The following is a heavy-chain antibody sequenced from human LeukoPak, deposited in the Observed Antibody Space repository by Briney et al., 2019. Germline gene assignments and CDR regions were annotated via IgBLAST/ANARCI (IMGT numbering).Heavy chain of an antibody. Sequence: PGGSLRLSCAASGFTFSSYSMHWVRQAPGKGLVWVSRITTDGSTTCYADSVKGRFTISRDNAKNTLYLQMNSLRAEDTAVYYCARGYYDSSGYRASMDVWGQGTTVTVSS. J-gene: IGHJ6*02. D-gene: IGHD3-22*01. CDR3: ARGYYDSSGYRASMDV. V-gene: IGHV3-74*01. CDR2: ITTDGSTT. CDR1: GFTFSSYS.